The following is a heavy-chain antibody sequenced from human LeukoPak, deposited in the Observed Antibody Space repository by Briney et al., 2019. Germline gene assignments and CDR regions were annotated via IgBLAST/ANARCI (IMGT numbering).Heavy chain of an antibody. CDR3: ARRDILTGSFDY. V-gene: IGHV4-39*01. CDR1: GGSIGRGSYC. D-gene: IGHD3-9*01. Sequence: PSESRSLAWTVAGGSIGRGSYCWGWIRQPPGKGLEWIGSIYYSGSTYYNPSLKSRVTISVDTSKNQFSLKLSSVTAADTAVYYCARRDILTGSFDYWGQGTLVTVSS. J-gene: IGHJ4*02. CDR2: IYYSGST.